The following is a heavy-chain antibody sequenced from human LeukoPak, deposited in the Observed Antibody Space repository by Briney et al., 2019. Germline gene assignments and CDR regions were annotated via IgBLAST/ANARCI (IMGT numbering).Heavy chain of an antibody. V-gene: IGHV4-31*03. J-gene: IGHJ4*02. CDR3: AREPAYCSSTSCYPYYFDY. Sequence: SQTLSLTCTVSGGSISSGGYYWSWIRQHPGKGLEWIGYIYCSGSTYYNPSLKSRVTISVDTSKNQFSLKLSSVTAADTAVYYCAREPAYCSSTSCYPYYFDYWGQGTLVTVSS. D-gene: IGHD2-2*01. CDR1: GGSISSGGYY. CDR2: IYCSGST.